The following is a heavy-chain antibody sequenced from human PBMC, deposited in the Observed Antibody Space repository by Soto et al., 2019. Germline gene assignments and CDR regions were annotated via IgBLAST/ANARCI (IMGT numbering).Heavy chain of an antibody. CDR1: GGTFSSYA. Sequence: QVQLVQSGAEVKKPGSSVKVSCKASGGTFSSYAISWVRQAPGQGLEWMGGIIPIFGTANYAQKFQGRVTITADKSTSSAYMELSSLRSEDTAVYYCARGPYCSGGSCYPGAFDLWGQGTMVTVSS. CDR3: ARGPYCSGGSCYPGAFDL. CDR2: IIPIFGTA. J-gene: IGHJ3*01. V-gene: IGHV1-69*06. D-gene: IGHD2-15*01.